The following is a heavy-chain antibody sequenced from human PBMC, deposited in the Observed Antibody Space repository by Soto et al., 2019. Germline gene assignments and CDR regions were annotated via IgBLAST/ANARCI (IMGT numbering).Heavy chain of an antibody. V-gene: IGHV1-69*13. D-gene: IGHD5-18*01. CDR1: GGTFSSYA. CDR2: IIPIFGTA. Sequence: GASVKVSCKASGGTFSSYAISWVRQAPGQGLEWMGGIIPIFGTANYAQKFQGRVTITADESTSTAYMELSSLRSEDTAVYYCARTLVDTAMAHYYGMDVWGPGTTVTVSS. J-gene: IGHJ6*02. CDR3: ARTLVDTAMAHYYGMDV.